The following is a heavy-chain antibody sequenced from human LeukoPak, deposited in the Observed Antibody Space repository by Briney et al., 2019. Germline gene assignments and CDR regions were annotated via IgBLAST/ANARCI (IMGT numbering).Heavy chain of an antibody. CDR3: ATESAYIYAQKGHDY. Sequence: GASVKVSCKASGGTFSSYVISWVRQAPGQGLEWMGRIIPMSGIGDYAQKFQGRVTITADRSTSTAYMELSSLRFEDTAVYYCATESAYIYAQKGHDYWGQGTLVTVSS. V-gene: IGHV1-69*04. CDR2: IIPMSGIG. J-gene: IGHJ4*02. CDR1: GGTFSSYV. D-gene: IGHD5-18*01.